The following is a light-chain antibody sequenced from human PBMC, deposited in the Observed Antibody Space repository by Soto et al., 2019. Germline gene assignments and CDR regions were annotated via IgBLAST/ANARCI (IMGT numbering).Light chain of an antibody. CDR3: QQYKSSST. CDR2: KAS. CDR1: ESISIW. J-gene: IGKJ1*01. V-gene: IGKV1-5*03. Sequence: DIRMTQSPSTLSASVGDTVTITCRASESISIWLAWYQQKPWRAPNLLINKASSLQSEVPSRFSGSGSGTEFTLTITSLQPDDFGVYYCQQYKSSSTFGQGTKVEIK.